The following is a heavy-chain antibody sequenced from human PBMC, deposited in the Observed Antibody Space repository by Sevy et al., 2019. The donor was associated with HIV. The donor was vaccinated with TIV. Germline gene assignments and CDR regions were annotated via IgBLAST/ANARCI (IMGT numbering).Heavy chain of an antibody. CDR1: GGSVGSGIYY. V-gene: IGHV4-61*01. J-gene: IGHJ4*02. D-gene: IGHD1-26*01. CDR3: ARGYSRSYISPFGF. CDR2: IFRSGIL. Sequence: SETLSLTCTVSGGSVGSGIYYWSWIRQPQGRELEFIGYIFRSGILNYNPSLRSRVTMSVDTSKNQFSLRLISVTAADTAVYYCARGYSRSYISPFGFWGQGTLVTVSS.